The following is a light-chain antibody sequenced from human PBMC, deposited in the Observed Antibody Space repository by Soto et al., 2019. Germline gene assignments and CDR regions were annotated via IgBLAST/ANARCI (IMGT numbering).Light chain of an antibody. J-gene: IGLJ6*01. Sequence: SYELTQPPSVSVAPGQTDTITCGGNKIGSKSVQWYQPKPGQAPVVVAYDDYKRPSGIPERFSGSNSGNTATRTISRVEASEEADFYWQVWDTNSDHYIFGSRTK. CDR1: KIGSKS. CDR2: DDY. V-gene: IGLV3-21*02. CDR3: QVWDTNSDHYI.